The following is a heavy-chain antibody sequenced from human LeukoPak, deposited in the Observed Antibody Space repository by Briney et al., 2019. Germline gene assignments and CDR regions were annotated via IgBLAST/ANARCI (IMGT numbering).Heavy chain of an antibody. D-gene: IGHD6-13*01. CDR3: ATDPSGYSSSWYYMDV. J-gene: IGHJ6*03. V-gene: IGHV3-53*01. CDR1: GFTVSSNY. CDR2: IYSGGST. Sequence: GGSLRLSCAASGFTVSSNYMSWVRQAPGKGLEWVSVIYSGGSTYYADSVKGRFTISRGNSKNTLYLQMNSLRAEDTAVYYCATDPSGYSSSWYYMDVWGKGTTVTVSS.